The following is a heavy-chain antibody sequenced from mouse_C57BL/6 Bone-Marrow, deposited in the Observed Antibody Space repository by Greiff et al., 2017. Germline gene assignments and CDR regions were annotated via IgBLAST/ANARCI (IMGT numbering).Heavy chain of an antibody. CDR1: GYTFTSYW. Sequence: VQLQQSGAELAKPGASVKLSCKASGYTFTSYWMHWVKQRPGQGLEWIGYINPSSGYTKYNQKFKDKATLTAGKSSSTAYMQLSSLTYEDSAVYYCARWGLRRFYAMDYWGQGTSVTVSS. CDR3: ARWGLRRFYAMDY. CDR2: INPSSGYT. V-gene: IGHV1-7*01. D-gene: IGHD2-4*01. J-gene: IGHJ4*01.